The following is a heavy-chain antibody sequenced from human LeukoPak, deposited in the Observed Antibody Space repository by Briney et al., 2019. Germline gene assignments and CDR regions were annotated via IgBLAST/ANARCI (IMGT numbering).Heavy chain of an antibody. V-gene: IGHV3-23*01. D-gene: IGHD2-15*01. Sequence: GGSLRLSCAASGFTFSSYAMSWVRQAPGEGLEWVSAISGSGGSTYYADSVKGRFTISRDNSKNTLYLQMNSLRAEDTAVYYCAKDPCSGGSCYSGAFDYWGQGTLVTVSS. CDR3: AKDPCSGGSCYSGAFDY. CDR2: ISGSGGST. J-gene: IGHJ4*02. CDR1: GFTFSSYA.